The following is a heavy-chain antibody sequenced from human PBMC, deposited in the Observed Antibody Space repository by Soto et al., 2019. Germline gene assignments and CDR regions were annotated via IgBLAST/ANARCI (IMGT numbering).Heavy chain of an antibody. CDR3: ARQWRYCSGGVCYRHFDH. Sequence: SETLSLTYTVSDGSISSRAYYWGWISQPPGKGLEWIGSIFYSGTTYYNPSLKSRLTISVDTSESQFSLNLSSVTAADTAVYYCARQWRYCSGGVCYRHFDHWGQRTLVTVSS. D-gene: IGHD2-15*01. CDR1: DGSISSRAYY. V-gene: IGHV4-39*01. J-gene: IGHJ4*02. CDR2: IFYSGTT.